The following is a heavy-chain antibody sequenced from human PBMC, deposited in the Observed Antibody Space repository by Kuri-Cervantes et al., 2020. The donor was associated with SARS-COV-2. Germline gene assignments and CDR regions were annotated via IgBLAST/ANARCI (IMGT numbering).Heavy chain of an antibody. Sequence: SETLSPTCTVSGGSISSSSYYWGWIRQPPGKGLEWIGRIYYSGSTTYNPSLKSRGTISVDTSKNQFSLKLSAVTAADTAVYYCARGRGRKKLVRPNWFDPWGQGTRVTCYS. CDR2: IYYSGST. D-gene: IGHD3-10*01. CDR3: ARGRGRKKLVRPNWFDP. J-gene: IGHJ5*01. CDR1: GGSISSSSYY. V-gene: IGHV4-39*07.